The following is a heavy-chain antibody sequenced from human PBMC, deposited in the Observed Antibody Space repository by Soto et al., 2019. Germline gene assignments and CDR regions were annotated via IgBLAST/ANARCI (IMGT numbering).Heavy chain of an antibody. CDR1: GYTFTIYG. CDR2: ISAYNGNT. D-gene: IGHD5-12*01. J-gene: IGHJ4*02. CDR3: ARETYGYSGLRTADY. V-gene: IGHV1-18*01. Sequence: VSCKSSGYTFTIYGISWVRQAPGQGLEWMGWISAYNGNTNYAQKLQGRVTMTTDTSTSTAYMELRSLRSDDTAVYYCARETYGYSGLRTADYWGQGTLVTVSS.